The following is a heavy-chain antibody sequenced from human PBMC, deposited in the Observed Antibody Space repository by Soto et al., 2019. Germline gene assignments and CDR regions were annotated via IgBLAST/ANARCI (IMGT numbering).Heavy chain of an antibody. Sequence: GGSLRLSCAASGFTFSTYAMSWVRQAPGKGLEWVSSINSGGGGTFYSDSVKGRFTVSRDNSKNTLHLQINSLRAEDTAVYYCAKRGTYYFDYWGQGALVTVSS. D-gene: IGHD2-15*01. CDR3: AKRGTYYFDY. CDR2: INSGGGGT. V-gene: IGHV3-23*01. J-gene: IGHJ4*02. CDR1: GFTFSTYA.